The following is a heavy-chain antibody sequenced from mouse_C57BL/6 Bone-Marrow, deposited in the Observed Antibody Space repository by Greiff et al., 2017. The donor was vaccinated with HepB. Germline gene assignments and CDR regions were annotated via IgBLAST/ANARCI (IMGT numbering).Heavy chain of an antibody. CDR2: IDPENGDT. D-gene: IGHD2-2*01. CDR3: TTLYVYDGNY. Sequence: VQLQQSGAELVRPGASVKLSCTASGFNIKDDYMHWVKQRPEQGLEWIGWIDPENGDTEYASKFQGKATITADTSSNTSYLQLSSLTAEDTAGYYCTTLYVYDGNYWGQGTSVTVSS. J-gene: IGHJ4*01. CDR1: GFNIKDDY. V-gene: IGHV14-4*01.